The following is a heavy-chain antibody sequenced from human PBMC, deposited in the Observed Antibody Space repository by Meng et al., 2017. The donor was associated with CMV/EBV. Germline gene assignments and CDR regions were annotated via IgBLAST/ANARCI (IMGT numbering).Heavy chain of an antibody. CDR1: GFTFSSYA. CDR3: ARVLYSSSWYFVDYYYYYGMDV. CDR2: ISYDGSNK. V-gene: IGHV3-30-3*01. Sequence: GGSLRLSCAASGFTFSSYAMHRVRQAPGKGLEWVAVISYDGSNKYYADSVKGRFTISRDNSKNTLYLQMNSLRAEDTAVYYCARVLYSSSWYFVDYYYYYGMDVWGQGTTVTVSS. J-gene: IGHJ6*02. D-gene: IGHD6-13*01.